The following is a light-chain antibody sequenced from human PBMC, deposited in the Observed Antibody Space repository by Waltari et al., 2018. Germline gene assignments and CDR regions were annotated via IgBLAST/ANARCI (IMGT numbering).Light chain of an antibody. CDR1: QSVSSSY. CDR2: GAS. V-gene: IGKV3-20*01. Sequence: EIVLTQSPGTLSLSPGERATLSCRASQSVSSSYLAWYQQKPGQAPRVLIHGASNRATCIPDRFSGSGSGTDVTLTISRLEPEDFAVYYCQQYGSSPWTFGQGTKVEIK. CDR3: QQYGSSPWT. J-gene: IGKJ1*01.